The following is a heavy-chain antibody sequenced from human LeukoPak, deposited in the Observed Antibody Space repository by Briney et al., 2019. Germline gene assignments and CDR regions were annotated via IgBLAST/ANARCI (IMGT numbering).Heavy chain of an antibody. V-gene: IGHV3-23*01. CDR1: GFTFSSYA. Sequence: PGGSLRLSCAASGFTFSSYAMSWVRQTPGKGLEWVSAVSGSGVSTYYADSVKGRFTISRDNSKNTLYLQMNSLRAEDTAVYYCASQGLITVHDYWGQGTLVTVSS. D-gene: IGHD6-19*01. CDR2: VSGSGVST. J-gene: IGHJ4*02. CDR3: ASQGLITVHDY.